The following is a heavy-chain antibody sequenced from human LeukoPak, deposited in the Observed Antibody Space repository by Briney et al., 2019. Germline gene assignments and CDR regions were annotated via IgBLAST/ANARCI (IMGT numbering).Heavy chain of an antibody. D-gene: IGHD1-1*01. V-gene: IGHV3-23*01. J-gene: IGHJ4*02. CDR2: ITSSGSNT. CDR1: GFTFSTYA. Sequence: GGSLRLSCAASGFTFSTYAMSWVRQAPGKGLEWVSLITSSGSNTYYADSVKGRFTISRDNSKNTLYLQMNSLRAEDTAVYYCARGPQLEHFDYWGQGTLVTVSS. CDR3: ARGPQLEHFDY.